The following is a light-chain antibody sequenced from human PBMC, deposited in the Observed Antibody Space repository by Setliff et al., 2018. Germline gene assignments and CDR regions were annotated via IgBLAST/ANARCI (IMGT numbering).Light chain of an antibody. CDR1: SSDVGGYNY. Sequence: QSVLTQPAAVSGSPGQSITISCAGTSSDVGGYNYVSWYQQHPGKAPKLMIYEVTKRPSGVSDRFSGSKSGNTASLTISGLQAEDEAGYYCLSYTSSNTYVFGTGTKVTVL. CDR3: LSYTSSNTYV. J-gene: IGLJ1*01. V-gene: IGLV2-14*03. CDR2: EVT.